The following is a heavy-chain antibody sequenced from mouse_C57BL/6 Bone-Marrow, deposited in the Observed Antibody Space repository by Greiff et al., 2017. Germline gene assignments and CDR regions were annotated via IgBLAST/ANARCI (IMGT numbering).Heavy chain of an antibody. D-gene: IGHD2-1*01. V-gene: IGHV5-2*03. CDR1: EYEFPSHD. CDR3: ARRAMITTLFDY. Sequence: DVMLVESGGGLVQPGESLKLSCESNEYEFPSHDMSWVRKTPEKRLEVVAAINSDGGSTYYPDTMERRFIISRDNTKKTLYLQMSSLRSEDTALYYCARRAMITTLFDYWGQGTTLTVSS. J-gene: IGHJ2*01. CDR2: INSDGGST.